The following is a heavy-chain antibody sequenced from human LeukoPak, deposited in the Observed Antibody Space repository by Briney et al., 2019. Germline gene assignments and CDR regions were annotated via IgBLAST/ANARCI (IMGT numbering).Heavy chain of an antibody. V-gene: IGHV3-66*01. CDR3: ARAHGGDFWSGYYNELDY. CDR1: GFTVSSNY. D-gene: IGHD3-3*01. Sequence: PGGSLRLSCAASGFTVSSNYMSWVRQAPGKGLEWVSVIYSGGSTYYADSVKGRFTISRDNSKNTLYLQMNSLRAEDTAVYYCARAHGGDFWSGYYNELDYWGQGTLVTVSS. CDR2: IYSGGST. J-gene: IGHJ4*02.